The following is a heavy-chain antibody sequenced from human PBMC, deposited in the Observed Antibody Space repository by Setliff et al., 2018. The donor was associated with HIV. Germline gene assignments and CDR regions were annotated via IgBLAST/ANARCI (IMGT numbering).Heavy chain of an antibody. CDR1: GISVNSNF. V-gene: IGHV3-66*02. CDR2: IYSGGRT. J-gene: IGHJ6*03. D-gene: IGHD3-10*01. CDR3: AKGEGRYYYFYMDV. Sequence: GGSLRLSCAASGISVNSNFMTWVRQAPGKGLEWVSVIYSGGRTYYGDPVKGRFTISRDNSKNLVYLQMNRLRPEDTAVYYCAKGEGRYYYFYMDVWGKGTTVTVSS.